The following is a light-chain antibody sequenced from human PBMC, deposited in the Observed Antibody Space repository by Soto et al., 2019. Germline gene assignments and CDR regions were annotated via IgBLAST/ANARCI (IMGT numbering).Light chain of an antibody. Sequence: DIQMTQSPSSLSASVGDRVTITCRASQGIANHLAWYQQKPGKAPNLLIYAASTLQSGVPSRFSGSGFGTDFTLTISSTQPEDVATYYCHKYKSAPYTFGHGTKVDI. CDR2: AAS. CDR1: QGIANH. J-gene: IGKJ3*01. V-gene: IGKV1-27*01. CDR3: HKYKSAPYT.